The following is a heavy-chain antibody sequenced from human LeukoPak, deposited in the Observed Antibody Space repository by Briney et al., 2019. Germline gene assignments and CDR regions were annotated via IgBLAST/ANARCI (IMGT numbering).Heavy chain of an antibody. V-gene: IGHV3-48*01. CDR1: GFTFSSYS. Sequence: GGSLRLSCAASGFTFSSYSMNWVRQAPGKGLEWVSYISSSSSTIYYADSVKGRFIISRDNAKNSLYLQMNSLRAEDTAVYYCVPDCSSTSCYGAYFDYWGQGTLVTVSS. D-gene: IGHD2-2*01. J-gene: IGHJ4*02. CDR2: ISSSSSTI. CDR3: VPDCSSTSCYGAYFDY.